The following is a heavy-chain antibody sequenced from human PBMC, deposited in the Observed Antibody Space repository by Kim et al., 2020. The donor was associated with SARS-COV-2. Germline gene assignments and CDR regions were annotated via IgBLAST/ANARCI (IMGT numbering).Heavy chain of an antibody. J-gene: IGHJ2*01. D-gene: IGHD5-12*01. V-gene: IGHV3-48*03. CDR1: GFRSSDYE. CDR3: AREGGFFHWHFDL. Sequence: GGSLRLACALSGFRSSDYEMNWVRQAPGKGLEWISSINERGDTQYYADSVRGRFSISRDHATNSVYLQMNGLTVEDTAVYYCAREGGFFHWHFDLWGRGT. CDR2: INERGDTQ.